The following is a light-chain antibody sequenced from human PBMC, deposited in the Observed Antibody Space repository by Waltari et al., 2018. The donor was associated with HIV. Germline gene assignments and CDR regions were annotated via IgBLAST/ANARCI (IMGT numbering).Light chain of an antibody. Sequence: QSVLPQSPSVSEAPGQIVTISCSGSDSNIGSHAVTWYQQFPGKPPRLLVYNDDLILSGVSDRLSASKSGTSASLAINDLQSEHEAHYYCAAWDDGLNGVIFGGGTKVTVL. J-gene: IGLJ2*01. CDR2: NDD. CDR1: DSNIGSHA. V-gene: IGLV1-36*01. CDR3: AAWDDGLNGVI.